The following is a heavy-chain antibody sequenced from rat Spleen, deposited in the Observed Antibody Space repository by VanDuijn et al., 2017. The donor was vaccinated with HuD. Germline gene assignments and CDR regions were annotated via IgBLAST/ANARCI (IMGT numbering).Heavy chain of an antibody. D-gene: IGHD1-4*01. CDR1: GFTFNNYG. CDR2: ISYDGIST. Sequence: EVQLVESGGGLVQPGRSLKLSCAASGFTFNNYGMAWVRQAPTKGLGWVATISYDGISTYYRYSVRGRFTISSDNAKTTLYLQMDSLRSEDTATYYCARQGGYNSYVMDAWGQGASVTVSS. V-gene: IGHV5-29*01. CDR3: ARQGGYNSYVMDA. J-gene: IGHJ4*01.